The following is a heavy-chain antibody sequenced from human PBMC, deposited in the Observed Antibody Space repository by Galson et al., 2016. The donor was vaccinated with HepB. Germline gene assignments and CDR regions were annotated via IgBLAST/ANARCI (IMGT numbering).Heavy chain of an antibody. Sequence: TLSLTCTVSGGFISTGNYYWTWIRQHPEKGLEWIGNIFYSGRTDYNPSLESRFTISVDTSKNHFSLTLNSVTAADTAAYYCATDLQVRDFWIGYSNSPVVRYLDHWGQGTLVTVSS. CDR3: ATDLQVRDFWIGYSNSPVVRYLDH. CDR2: IFYSGRT. J-gene: IGHJ4*02. CDR1: GGFISTGNYY. V-gene: IGHV4-31*03. D-gene: IGHD3-3*01.